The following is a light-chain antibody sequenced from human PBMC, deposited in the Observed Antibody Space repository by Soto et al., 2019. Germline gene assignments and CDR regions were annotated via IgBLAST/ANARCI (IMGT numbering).Light chain of an antibody. V-gene: IGKV2-28*01. CDR3: MQALQTPRT. CDR2: LGS. J-gene: IGKJ1*01. CDR1: QSLPHSNGYNY. Sequence: DIVMTQSPLSLPVTPGEPASISCRSSQSLPHSNGYNYLDWYLQKPGQSPQLLIYLGSNRASGVPDRFSGSGSGTDFTLKISRVEAEDVGVYYCMQALQTPRTFVQGTKVDIK.